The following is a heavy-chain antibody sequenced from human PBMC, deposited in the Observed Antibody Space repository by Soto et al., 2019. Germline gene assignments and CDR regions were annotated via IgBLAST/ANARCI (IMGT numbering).Heavy chain of an antibody. V-gene: IGHV4-59*01. J-gene: IGHJ6*03. CDR3: ARVPPRSSSWDFTYYYYYYMDV. D-gene: IGHD6-6*01. Sequence: SETLSLTCTVSGGSISSYYWSWIRQPPGKGLEWIGYIYYSGSTNYNPSLKSRVTISVDTSKNQYSLKLSSVTAADTAVYYCARVPPRSSSWDFTYYYYYYMDVWGKGTTVTAP. CDR2: IYYSGST. CDR1: GGSISSYY.